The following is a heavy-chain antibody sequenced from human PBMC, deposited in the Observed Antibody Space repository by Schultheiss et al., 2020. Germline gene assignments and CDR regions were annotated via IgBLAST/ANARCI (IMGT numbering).Heavy chain of an antibody. J-gene: IGHJ6*02. D-gene: IGHD1-14*01. CDR3: AREPQSGYGMDV. CDR1: GFTFSSYG. CDR2: IWYDGSNK. Sequence: SLKIACAASGFTFSSYGMHWVRQAPGKGLEWVAVIWYDGSNKYYADSVKGRFTISRDNSKNTLYLQMNSLRAEDTAVYYCAREPQSGYGMDVWGQGTTVTVSS. V-gene: IGHV3-33*01.